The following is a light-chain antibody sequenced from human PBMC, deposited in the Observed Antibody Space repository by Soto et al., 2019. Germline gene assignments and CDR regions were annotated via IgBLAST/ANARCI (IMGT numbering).Light chain of an antibody. CDR1: SSDVGAHNY. CDR2: EVS. Sequence: QSALTQPPSASGSPGQSLTISCTGTSSDVGAHNYVSWYQQNPGKAPKLMIYEVSNRPSGVSNRFSGSKSGNTASLTISGLQAEDEADYYCSSYTSSSIVVFGGGTKLTVL. CDR3: SSYTSSSIVV. J-gene: IGLJ2*01. V-gene: IGLV2-14*01.